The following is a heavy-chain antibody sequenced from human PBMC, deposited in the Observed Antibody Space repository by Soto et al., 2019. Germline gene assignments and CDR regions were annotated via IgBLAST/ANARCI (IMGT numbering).Heavy chain of an antibody. Sequence: QVQLVESGGGVVQPGRSLRLSCAASGFTFSSYGMHWVRQAPGKGLEWVAVIWYDGSNKYYADSVKGRFTISRDNSKNTLYVQMNCLRAEDTAVYYCARDQGLLWFGELVGGRNDAFDIWGQGTMVTVSS. CDR3: ARDQGLLWFGELVGGRNDAFDI. CDR1: GFTFSSYG. J-gene: IGHJ3*02. CDR2: IWYDGSNK. V-gene: IGHV3-33*01. D-gene: IGHD3-10*01.